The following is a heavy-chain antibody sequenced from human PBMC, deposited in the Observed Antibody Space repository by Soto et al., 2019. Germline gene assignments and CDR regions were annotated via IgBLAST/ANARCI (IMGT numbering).Heavy chain of an antibody. D-gene: IGHD5-18*01. CDR1: GFTFSSYS. Sequence: LRLSCAASGFTFSSYSMNWVRQAPGKGLEWVSSISSSSSYIYYADSVKGRFTISRDNAKNSLYLQMNSLRAEDTAVYYCASTVRGYSYGYYAFDIWGQGTMVTVSS. J-gene: IGHJ3*02. CDR2: ISSSSSYI. CDR3: ASTVRGYSYGYYAFDI. V-gene: IGHV3-21*01.